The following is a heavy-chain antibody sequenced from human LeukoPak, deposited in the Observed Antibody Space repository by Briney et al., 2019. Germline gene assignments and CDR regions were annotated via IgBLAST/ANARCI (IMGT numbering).Heavy chain of an antibody. Sequence: PGGSLRLSCAASGFIFSNYVMSWVRQAPGKGPEWVAAISGSSVKTYYADSVKGRFTISRDDPKNALYLQMNSLRAEDTAIYYCTREEAYFDSLLAYYFDYWGQRTLVTVSS. CDR1: GFIFSNYV. CDR2: ISGSSVKT. CDR3: TREEAYFDSLLAYYFDY. J-gene: IGHJ4*02. V-gene: IGHV3-23*01. D-gene: IGHD3-9*01.